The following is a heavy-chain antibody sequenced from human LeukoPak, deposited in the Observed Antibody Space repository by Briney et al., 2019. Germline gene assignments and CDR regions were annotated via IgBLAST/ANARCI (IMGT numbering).Heavy chain of an antibody. CDR1: GYTFTSYD. V-gene: IGHV1-8*01. Sequence: ASVKVSCKASGYTFTSYDINWVRQATGQGLEWMGWMNPNSGNTGHAQKFQGRVTMTRNTSISTAYMELSSLRSEDTAVYYCARGRETYYDILTGYYDYWGQGTLVTVSS. J-gene: IGHJ4*02. D-gene: IGHD3-9*01. CDR2: MNPNSGNT. CDR3: ARGRETYYDILTGYYDY.